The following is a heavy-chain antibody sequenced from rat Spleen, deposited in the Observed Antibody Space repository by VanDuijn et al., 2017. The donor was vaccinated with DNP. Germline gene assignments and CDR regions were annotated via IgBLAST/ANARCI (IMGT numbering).Heavy chain of an antibody. CDR2: MSPTTRSS. V-gene: IGHV5-7*01. D-gene: IGHD1-12*01. Sequence: EVQLVESGGGLVQPGRSPKLSCGASGFTFSDYNMAWVRQAPKKGLEWVACMSPTTRSSYYRDSVRGRFTVSRDDSTSTLYLQMDSLRSEDTATYYCATLNYYASLSGYFDYWGQGVMVTVSS. CDR1: GFTFSDYN. CDR3: ATLNYYASLSGYFDY. J-gene: IGHJ2*01.